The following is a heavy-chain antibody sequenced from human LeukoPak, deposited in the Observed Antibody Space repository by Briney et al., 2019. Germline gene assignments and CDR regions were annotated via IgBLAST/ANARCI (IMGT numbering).Heavy chain of an antibody. V-gene: IGHV3-30-3*01. J-gene: IGHJ5*02. CDR2: ISFDGSNE. CDR1: GFTFSSYA. CDR3: ARSRYCSGGSCYFGSWFDP. D-gene: IGHD2-15*01. Sequence: GRSLRLSCEASGFTFSSYAMHWVRQAPAKGLEWVSLISFDGSNEYYTDSVKGRFTVSRDNSKNTLYLQMNSLRVEDTAVYYCARSRYCSGGSCYFGSWFDPWGQGTLVTVSS.